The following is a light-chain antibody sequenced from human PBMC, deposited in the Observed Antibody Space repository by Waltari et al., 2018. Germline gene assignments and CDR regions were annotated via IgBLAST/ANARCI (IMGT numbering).Light chain of an antibody. CDR3: QQHSDFVT. CDR2: DGS. J-gene: IGKJ3*01. CDR1: QSISNS. Sequence: EIVLTQSPATLSLSPGERATLSCRASQSISNSVGWYQQKPGQAPRLLIYDGSNRATGIPDRFSGSGSGTDFTLTISSLEPEDFAVYYCQQHSDFVTFGPGTTVEIK. V-gene: IGKV3-11*01.